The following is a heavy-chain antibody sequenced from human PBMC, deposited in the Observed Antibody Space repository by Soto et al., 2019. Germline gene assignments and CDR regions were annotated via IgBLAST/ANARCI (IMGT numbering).Heavy chain of an antibody. D-gene: IGHD3-3*01. CDR2: INHSGST. J-gene: IGHJ5*02. CDR3: ARGRVLVPYYDFWSGYYEYNWFDP. V-gene: IGHV4-34*01. Sequence: SETLSLTCAVYGGSFSGYYWSWIRQPPGKGLEWIGEINHSGSTNYNPSLKSRVTISVGTSKNQFSLKLSSVTAADTAVYYCARGRVLVPYYDFWSGYYEYNWFDPWGQGTLVTVSS. CDR1: GGSFSGYY.